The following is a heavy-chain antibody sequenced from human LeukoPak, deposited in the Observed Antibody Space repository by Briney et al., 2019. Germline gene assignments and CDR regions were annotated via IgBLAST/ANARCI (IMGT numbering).Heavy chain of an antibody. V-gene: IGHV3-23*01. J-gene: IGHJ4*02. CDR1: GITLSNYG. Sequence: GGSLRLSCAVSGITLSNYGMAWVRQAPGKGLEWVASLSASGGGTSYADSVRGRFTISRDNSKNTLYLQMNSLRAEDTAVYYCARWKSLKGTFDYWGQGTLVTVSS. CDR2: LSASGGGT. D-gene: IGHD1-7*01. CDR3: ARWKSLKGTFDY.